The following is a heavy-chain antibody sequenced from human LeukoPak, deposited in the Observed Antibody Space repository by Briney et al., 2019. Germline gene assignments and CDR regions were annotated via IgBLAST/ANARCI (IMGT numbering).Heavy chain of an antibody. V-gene: IGHV5-51*01. CDR2: IYPGDSDT. D-gene: IGHD3-22*01. CDR3: ARLRFHGTYYYDSSGYYRGETWFDY. J-gene: IGHJ5*01. CDR1: GYSFTSYW. Sequence: GESLKISCKGSGYSFTSYWIGWVRQMPGKGLEWMGIIYPGDSDTRYSPSFQGQVTISADKSISTAYLQWSSLEASDTAMYYCARLRFHGTYYYDSSGYYRGETWFDYWGQGTLVTVSS.